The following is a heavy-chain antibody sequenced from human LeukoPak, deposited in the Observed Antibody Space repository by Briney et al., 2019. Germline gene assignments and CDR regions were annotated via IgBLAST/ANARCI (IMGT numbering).Heavy chain of an antibody. CDR2: INHSGST. J-gene: IGHJ6*03. CDR3: AIRSGQAKYQLLLWHYYYMDV. V-gene: IGHV4-39*01. D-gene: IGHD2-2*01. CDR1: GVSISSRSYY. Sequence: SETLSLTCTVSGVSISSRSYYWGWIRQPPGKGLEWIGEINHSGSTNYNPSLKSRVTISVDTSKNQFSLKLSSVTAADTAVYYCAIRSGQAKYQLLLWHYYYMDVWGKGTTVTISS.